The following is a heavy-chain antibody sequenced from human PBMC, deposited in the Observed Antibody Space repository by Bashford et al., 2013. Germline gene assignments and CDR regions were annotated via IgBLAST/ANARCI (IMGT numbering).Heavy chain of an antibody. Sequence: YTSWIRQPPREGAWRILASSFIMGTTFYNPSLESRLAISLDTSRNQFFLGLSSVTAADTAVYFCARLLVGTTGSYSDYWGPGSPGHRLL. CDR2: SFIMGTT. CDR3: ARLLVGTTGSYSDY. D-gene: IGHD2-21*02. V-gene: IGHV4-31*02. CDR1: Y. J-gene: IGHJ4*02.